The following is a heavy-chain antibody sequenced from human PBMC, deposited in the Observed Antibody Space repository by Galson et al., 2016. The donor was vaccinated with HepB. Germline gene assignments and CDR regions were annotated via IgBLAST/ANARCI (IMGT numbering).Heavy chain of an antibody. D-gene: IGHD2-2*01. CDR2: INSDDSSA. CDR3: ARGGLYCVGTSCRRQFPLPDPLDY. J-gene: IGHJ4*02. Sequence: SLRLSCAASGLTFSRYWMHWVRHAPGKGLVWVSRINSDDSSASYADSVKGRFTISRDNAKNTLVLQMNSLRAEDTAVYYCARGGLYCVGTSCRRQFPLPDPLDYWGQGTLVTVSS. CDR1: GLTFSRYW. V-gene: IGHV3-74*01.